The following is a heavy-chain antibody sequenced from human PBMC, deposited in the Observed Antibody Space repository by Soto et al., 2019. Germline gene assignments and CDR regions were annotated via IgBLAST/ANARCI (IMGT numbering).Heavy chain of an antibody. CDR1: GYTFTSYG. CDR3: ARVADYYGSGNGGGYYYYYYGMDV. D-gene: IGHD3-10*01. CDR2: ISAYNGNT. Sequence: ASVKVSCKASGYTFTSYGISWVRQAPGQGLEWMGWISAYNGNTNYAQKLQGRVTMTTDTSTSTAYMELRSLRSDDTAVYYCARVADYYGSGNGGGYYYYYYGMDVWGQGTTVTVSS. V-gene: IGHV1-18*01. J-gene: IGHJ6*02.